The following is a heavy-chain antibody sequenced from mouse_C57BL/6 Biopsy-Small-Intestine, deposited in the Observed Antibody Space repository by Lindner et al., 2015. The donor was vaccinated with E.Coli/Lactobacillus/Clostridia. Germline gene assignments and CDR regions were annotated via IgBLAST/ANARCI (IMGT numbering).Heavy chain of an antibody. CDR1: GDTFSSHP. J-gene: IGHJ3*01. Sequence: SVKVSCKASGDTFSSHPISWVRQAPGQGLEWMGRIIPFVGKGDYAQKFQDRVTITADKSTSTSYMELSSLRSEDTAVYYCARDPNYFGSRTWGQGTLVTVS. D-gene: IGHD1-1*01. V-gene: IGHV1-61*01. CDR2: IIPFVGKG. CDR3: ARDPNYFGSRT.